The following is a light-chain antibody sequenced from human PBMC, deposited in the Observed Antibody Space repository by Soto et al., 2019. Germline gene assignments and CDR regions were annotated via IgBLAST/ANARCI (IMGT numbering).Light chain of an antibody. J-gene: IGLJ2*01. V-gene: IGLV2-14*03. CDR1: SRDIGGNNY. CDR2: DVT. Sequence: QSALTQPSSVSGSPGQSITISCTGTSRDIGGNNYVSWYQQHPGKAPKLMIYDVTNRPSGVSNRFSGSKSCNTASLTISGLQAEDEADYYCISYTTSSTLFGGGTKLTVL. CDR3: ISYTTSSTL.